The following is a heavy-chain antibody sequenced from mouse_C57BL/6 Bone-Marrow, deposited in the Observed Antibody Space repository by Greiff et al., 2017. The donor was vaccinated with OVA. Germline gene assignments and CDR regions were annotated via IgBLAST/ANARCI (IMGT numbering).Heavy chain of an antibody. CDR2: IYPSDSET. J-gene: IGHJ3*01. Sequence: QVQLQQPGAELVRPGSSVKLSCKASGYTFTSYWMDWVKQRPGQGLEWIGNIYPSDSETHYNQKFKDKATLTVDKSSSTVYMQLSSLTSEDSAVYYCARGGTETWAWFAYWGQGTLVTVSA. CDR1: GYTFTSYW. V-gene: IGHV1-61*01. CDR3: ARGGTETWAWFAY. D-gene: IGHD4-1*01.